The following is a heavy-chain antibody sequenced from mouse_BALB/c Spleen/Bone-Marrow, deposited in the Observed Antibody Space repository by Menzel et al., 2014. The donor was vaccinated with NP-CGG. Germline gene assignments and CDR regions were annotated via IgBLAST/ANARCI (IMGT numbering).Heavy chain of an antibody. D-gene: IGHD2-1*01. CDR3: ARNGNYGAWFAY. CDR1: GFNIKDTY. CDR2: IDPANGNT. V-gene: IGHV14-3*02. J-gene: IGHJ3*01. Sequence: EVKLQESGAELVKPGASVKLSCTASGFNIKDTYMHWVKQRPVQGLEWIGRIDPANGNTKYDPKFQGKATITADTSSNTAYLQLSSLTSEDTAVYYCARNGNYGAWFAYWGQGTLVTVSA.